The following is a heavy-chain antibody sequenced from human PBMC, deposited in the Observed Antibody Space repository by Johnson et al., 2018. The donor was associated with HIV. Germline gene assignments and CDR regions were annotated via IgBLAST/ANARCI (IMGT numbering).Heavy chain of an antibody. CDR1: GFTFSNAW. J-gene: IGHJ3*02. V-gene: IGHV3-15*01. CDR2: IKSKNDGVTT. CDR3: ARESLSWELPDAFDI. D-gene: IGHD1-26*01. Sequence: VQLVESGGGLVKPGGSLRLSCAASGFTFSNAWMSWVRQAPGKGLEWVGRIKSKNDGVTTESAAPVPCRFTISRDDSKNTLYLQMNSLRAEDTAVYYCARESLSWELPDAFDIWGQGTMVTVSS.